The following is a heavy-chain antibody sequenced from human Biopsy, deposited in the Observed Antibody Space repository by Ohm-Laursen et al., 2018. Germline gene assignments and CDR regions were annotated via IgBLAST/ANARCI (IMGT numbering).Heavy chain of an antibody. CDR3: ARQVDFWSGYVDY. CDR1: GGSISSETNY. J-gene: IGHJ4*02. D-gene: IGHD3-3*01. CDR2: IFYGGIT. Sequence: SDTLSLTCTVSGGSISSETNYWGWIRQPPGKGLEWIGSIFYGGITYYNPSLKSRVTISVDTSKNQFSLNLRSVTAADTAVYYCARQVDFWSGYVDYWGQGTLVAVSS. V-gene: IGHV4-39*01.